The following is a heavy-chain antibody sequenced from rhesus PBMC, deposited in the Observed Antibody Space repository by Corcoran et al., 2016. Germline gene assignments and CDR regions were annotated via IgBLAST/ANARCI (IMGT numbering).Heavy chain of an antibody. Sequence: QVQLQESGPGLVKPSETLSLTCAVSGDSISSNYWGWLRQPPGKGLEWIGRFSGSGRDPASNPPLMSRVTMSTDTSKNQFSLTLNSVTAADTAVYYCARYRFGSFDNRFDVWGAGFLVTVSS. CDR2: FSGSGRDP. CDR1: GDSISSNY. CDR3: ARYRFGSFDNRFDV. J-gene: IGHJ5-1*01. V-gene: IGHV4-173*01. D-gene: IGHD1-44*02.